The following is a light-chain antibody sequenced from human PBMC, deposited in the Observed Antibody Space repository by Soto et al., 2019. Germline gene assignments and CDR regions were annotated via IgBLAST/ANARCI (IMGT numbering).Light chain of an antibody. V-gene: IGLV2-14*01. CDR2: EVT. CDR3: SSYTSNSPYV. CDR1: SSDFVGYNY. J-gene: IGLJ1*01. Sequence: QSALTQPASVSGSPGQSITISCTGTSSDFVGYNYVSWYQQHPGKAPKLMIYEVTNRPSGVSNRFSGSKSGNTASLTISGLQAEDEADYYCSSYTSNSPYVFGTGTKLTVL.